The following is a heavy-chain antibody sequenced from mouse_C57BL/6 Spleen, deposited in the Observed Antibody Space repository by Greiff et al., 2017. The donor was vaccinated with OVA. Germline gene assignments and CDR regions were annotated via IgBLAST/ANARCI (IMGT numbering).Heavy chain of an antibody. CDR1: GYTFTDYY. D-gene: IGHD1-1*01. V-gene: IGHV1-26*01. J-gene: IGHJ4*01. CDR2: ISPDDGGT. CDR3: ARGGWGYDYDFYAMHY. Sequence: VQLQQSGPELVKPGASVKISCKASGYTFTDYYMNWVKQSPGKSLEWIGDISPDDGGTCYNQKFKGTSTLTVDKSSSTAYMALRSLTSEDSAVYYSARGGWGYDYDFYAMHYWGQGTSVTVSS.